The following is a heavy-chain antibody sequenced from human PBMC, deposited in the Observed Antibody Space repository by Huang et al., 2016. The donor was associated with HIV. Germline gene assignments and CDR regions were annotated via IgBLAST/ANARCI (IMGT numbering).Heavy chain of an antibody. CDR2: MIPTLGTA. CDR3: ATVDYYDTSGPQRGYFDN. V-gene: IGHV1-69*01. Sequence: QVQLVQSGAEVKQPGSSVKVSCKASGGSFRNFAIGWVRQAPGQGLEGMGGMIPTLGTANYAQKFQGRVTIIADEATSTAYMELSSPRSEDTAVYYCATVDYYDTSGPQRGYFDNWGQGTLVTVSS. J-gene: IGHJ4*02. CDR1: GGSFRNFA. D-gene: IGHD3-22*01.